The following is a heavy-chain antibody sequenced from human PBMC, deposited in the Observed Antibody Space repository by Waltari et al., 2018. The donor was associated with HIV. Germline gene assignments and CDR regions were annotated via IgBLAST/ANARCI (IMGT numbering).Heavy chain of an antibody. D-gene: IGHD3-10*02. J-gene: IGHJ4*02. CDR2: IKTKTDGGTV. Sequence: EVQLVESGGGLGKPGGSLRLSCVVSGFTFSNAWMSWVRQAPGKGLAWVCRIKTKTDGGTVDYAAPVTGRFTISRDDSQSTLYLEINSLKTEDTAVYYCTTIQFYYVFEVWGQGTLVTVSS. CDR1: GFTFSNAW. CDR3: TTIQFYYVFEV. V-gene: IGHV3-15*01.